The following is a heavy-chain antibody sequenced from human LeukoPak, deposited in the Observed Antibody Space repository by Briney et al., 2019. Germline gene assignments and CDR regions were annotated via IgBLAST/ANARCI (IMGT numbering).Heavy chain of an antibody. J-gene: IGHJ5*02. CDR3: ARHVGGGGVLRFDP. D-gene: IGHD3-3*01. Sequence: SETLSLTCTVSGGSLSSTYWSWIRQPPGMGLEWVGYIYYSGDTKYNPSLKSRVTISVDTSKNQFSLKLTSVTAADTAVYYCARHVGGGGVLRFDPWGQGTLVTVSS. V-gene: IGHV4-59*08. CDR1: GGSLSSTY. CDR2: IYYSGDT.